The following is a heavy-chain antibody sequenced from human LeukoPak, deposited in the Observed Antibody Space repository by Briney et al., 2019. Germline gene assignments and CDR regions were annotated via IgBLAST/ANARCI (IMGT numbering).Heavy chain of an antibody. J-gene: IGHJ4*02. CDR2: IIPILGIA. V-gene: IGHV1-69*04. CDR3: ARSPYYDSSGYDFDY. Sequence: SVTVSCKASGVTFSSYAISWVRQAPGQGLEWMGRIIPILGIANYAQKFQGRVTITADKSTSTAYMELSSLRSEDTAVYYCARSPYYDSSGYDFDYWGQGTLVTVSS. D-gene: IGHD3-22*01. CDR1: GVTFSSYA.